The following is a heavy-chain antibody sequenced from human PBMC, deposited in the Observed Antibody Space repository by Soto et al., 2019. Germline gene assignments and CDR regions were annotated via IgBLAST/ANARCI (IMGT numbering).Heavy chain of an antibody. Sequence: PGESLKISCKGSGYTFSNYWIDWVRQMPGKGLEWMGIIYPGDSDTRYSPSFQGQVTISVDKSITTAYLQWSSLKASDTAMYYCARRRDGGSYNAFDIWGQGTMVNV. CDR2: IYPGDSDT. V-gene: IGHV5-51*01. CDR1: GYTFSNYW. J-gene: IGHJ3*02. D-gene: IGHD1-26*01. CDR3: ARRRDGGSYNAFDI.